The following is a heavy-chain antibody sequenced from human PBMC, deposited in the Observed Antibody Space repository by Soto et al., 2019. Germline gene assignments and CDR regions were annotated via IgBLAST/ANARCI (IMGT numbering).Heavy chain of an antibody. V-gene: IGHV3-30*18. J-gene: IGHJ6*02. CDR2: ISYDGSNK. Sequence: GGSLRLSCAASGFTFSSYGMHWVRQAPGKGLEWVAVISYDGSNKYYADSVKGRFTISRDNSKNTLYLQMNSLRAEDTAVYYCAKDREISSSSSYYYYGMDVWGQGTTVTVSS. CDR1: GFTFSSYG. D-gene: IGHD6-6*01. CDR3: AKDREISSSSSYYYYGMDV.